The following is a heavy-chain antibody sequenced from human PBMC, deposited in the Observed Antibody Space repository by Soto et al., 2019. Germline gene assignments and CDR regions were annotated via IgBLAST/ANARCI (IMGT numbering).Heavy chain of an antibody. D-gene: IGHD3-9*01. CDR1: GGTFSSYA. V-gene: IGHV1-69*06. J-gene: IGHJ4*02. Sequence: SLKVSCKASGGTFSSYAISWVRQAPGQGLEWMGGIIPIFGTANYAQKFQGRVTITADKSTSTAYMELSSLRSEDTAVYYCATGENGLRYFDWLGYWGQGTLVTVSS. CDR3: ATGENGLRYFDWLGY. CDR2: IIPIFGTA.